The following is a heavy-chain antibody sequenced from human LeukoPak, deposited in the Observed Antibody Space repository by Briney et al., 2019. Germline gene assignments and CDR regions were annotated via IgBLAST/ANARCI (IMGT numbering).Heavy chain of an antibody. Sequence: VASVKVSCKASGYTFTSYGISWVRQAPGQGLEWMGWISAYNGNTNYAQKLQGRVTMTTDTSTSTAYMELRSLRSDDTAVYYCARDRAYCGGDCPVDYWGQGTLVTVSS. CDR1: GYTFTSYG. D-gene: IGHD2-21*02. CDR2: ISAYNGNT. CDR3: ARDRAYCGGDCPVDY. J-gene: IGHJ4*02. V-gene: IGHV1-18*01.